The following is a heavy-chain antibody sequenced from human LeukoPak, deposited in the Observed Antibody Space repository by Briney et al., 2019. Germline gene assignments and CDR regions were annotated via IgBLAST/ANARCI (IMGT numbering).Heavy chain of an antibody. CDR1: GFTFSSYS. V-gene: IGHV3-21*01. CDR2: ISSSSSYI. D-gene: IGHD5-18*01. Sequence: GGSLRLSCAASGFTFSSYSMNWVRQAPGKGLEWVSSISSSSSYIYYADSVKGRFTISRDNAKNSLYLQMNSLRAEDMAVYYCARISRDTTMNYWGQGTLVTVSS. CDR3: ARISRDTTMNY. J-gene: IGHJ4*02.